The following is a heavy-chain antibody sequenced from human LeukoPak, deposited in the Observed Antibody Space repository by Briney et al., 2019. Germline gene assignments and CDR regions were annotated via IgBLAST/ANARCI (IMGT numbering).Heavy chain of an antibody. J-gene: IGHJ4*02. CDR1: GFTFSSYG. CDR3: AKDSVYYDSSGCNY. Sequence: GRSLRLSCAASGFTFSSYGMHWVRRAPGKGLEWVAVISYDGSNKYYADSVKGRFTISRDNSKNTLYLQMNSLRAEDTAVYYCAKDSVYYDSSGCNYWGQGTLVTVSS. D-gene: IGHD3-22*01. V-gene: IGHV3-30*18. CDR2: ISYDGSNK.